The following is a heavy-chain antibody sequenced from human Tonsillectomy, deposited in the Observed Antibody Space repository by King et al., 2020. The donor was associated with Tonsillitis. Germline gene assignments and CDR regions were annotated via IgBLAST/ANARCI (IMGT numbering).Heavy chain of an antibody. CDR1: GFTFSTYG. CDR3: AIDTLELPGPLCYYYYGMDV. V-gene: IGHV3-30*03. J-gene: IGHJ6*02. CDR2: ISNDASNK. Sequence: VQLVESGGGVVQPGRSLRLSCAASGFTFSTYGMHWVRQAPGKGLEWVAVISNDASNKYSAVSVKGRFTISRDNSNNTLYLQMNSLRAEDTAVYYCAIDTLELPGPLCYYYYGMDVWGQRTTVTVPS. D-gene: IGHD1-26*01.